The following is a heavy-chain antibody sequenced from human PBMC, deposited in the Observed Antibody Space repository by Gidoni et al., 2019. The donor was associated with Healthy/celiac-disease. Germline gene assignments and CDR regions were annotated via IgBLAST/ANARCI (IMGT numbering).Heavy chain of an antibody. D-gene: IGHD5-12*01. CDR2: IYYSGST. CDR1: GGSISSYY. Sequence: QVQLQESGPGLVKPSETLSLTCPVSGGSISSYYWSWIRQPPGKGLEWIGYIYYSGSTNYNPSLKSRVTISVDTSKNQFSLKLSSVTAADTAVYYCARDRLRGYDSGIPPVGMDVWGQGTTVTVSS. V-gene: IGHV4-59*01. CDR3: ARDRLRGYDSGIPPVGMDV. J-gene: IGHJ6*02.